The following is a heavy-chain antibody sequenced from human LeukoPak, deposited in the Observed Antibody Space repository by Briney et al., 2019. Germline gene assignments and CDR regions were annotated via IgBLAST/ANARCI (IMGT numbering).Heavy chain of an antibody. J-gene: IGHJ6*03. Sequence: GASVKVSCKASGYTFTSYDINWVRQATGQGLEWMGWMNPNSGNTGYAQKFQGRVTITRNTSISTAYMELSSLRSEDTAVYYCARGMGSSWYGLSYYYYYYMDVWGKGTTVTVSS. D-gene: IGHD6-13*01. CDR3: ARGMGSSWYGLSYYYYYYMDV. V-gene: IGHV1-8*03. CDR2: MNPNSGNT. CDR1: GYTFTSYD.